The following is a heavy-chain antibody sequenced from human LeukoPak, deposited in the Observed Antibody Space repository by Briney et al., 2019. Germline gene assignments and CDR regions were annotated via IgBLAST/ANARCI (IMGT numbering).Heavy chain of an antibody. Sequence: ASVKVSCKASGYTFTGYYMHWVRQAPGQGLEWMGWINPNSGGTNYAQKFQGRVTMTRDTSISTAYMELSRLRSDDTAVYYCARDTPRITMVRGTYYFDYWGRGTLVTVSS. CDR1: GYTFTGYY. CDR2: INPNSGGT. J-gene: IGHJ4*02. D-gene: IGHD3-10*01. V-gene: IGHV1-2*02. CDR3: ARDTPRITMVRGTYYFDY.